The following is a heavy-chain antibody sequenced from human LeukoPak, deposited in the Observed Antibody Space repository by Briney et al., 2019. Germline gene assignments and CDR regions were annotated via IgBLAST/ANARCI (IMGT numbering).Heavy chain of an antibody. D-gene: IGHD3-3*01. CDR2: ISSSSSYI. CDR3: ARWFYGVATASGFDI. Sequence: GGSLRLSCAASGFTFSNYWMSWVRQAPGKGLEWVSSISSSSSYIYYADSVKGRFTISRDNAKNSLYLQMNSLRAEDTAVYYCARWFYGVATASGFDIWGQGTMVTVSS. V-gene: IGHV3-21*01. J-gene: IGHJ3*02. CDR1: GFTFSNYW.